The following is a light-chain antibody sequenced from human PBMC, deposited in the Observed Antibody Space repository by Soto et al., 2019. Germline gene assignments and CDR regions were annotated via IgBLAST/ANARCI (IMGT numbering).Light chain of an antibody. J-gene: IGLJ3*02. CDR2: STN. CDR1: SGSVSTSYY. CDR3: VLYMGTGISV. Sequence: QTVVTQEPSFSVSPGRTVTLTCGLSSGSVSTSYYPSWYQLTPGQAPRTLIYSTNTRSSGVPNRFSGSILENKAALTITGAQADDESDYYCVLYMGTGISVFGGWTKLTFL. V-gene: IGLV8-61*01.